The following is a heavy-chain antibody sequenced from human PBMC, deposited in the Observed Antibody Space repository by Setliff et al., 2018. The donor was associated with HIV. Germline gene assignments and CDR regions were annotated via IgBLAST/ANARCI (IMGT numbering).Heavy chain of an antibody. V-gene: IGHV4-31*03. J-gene: IGHJ4*02. D-gene: IGHD6-19*01. Sequence: SETQSLTCTVSGGSISSGGYYWSWIRQHPGKGLEWIGYIYYSGSTYYNPSLKSRVTISADTSKIQFSLKLSSVTAADTAVYYCVRLTGISSGWYGGGYYFDYWGRGTLVTVSS. CDR3: VRLTGISSGWYGGGYYFDY. CDR2: IYYSGST. CDR1: GGSISSGGYY.